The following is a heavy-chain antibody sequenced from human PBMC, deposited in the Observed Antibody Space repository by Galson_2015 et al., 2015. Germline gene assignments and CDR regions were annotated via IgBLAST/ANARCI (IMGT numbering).Heavy chain of an antibody. D-gene: IGHD5-18*01. J-gene: IGHJ4*02. CDR1: GYTFTSYG. V-gene: IGHV1-18*01. Sequence: SVKVSCKASGYTFTSYGISWVRQAPGQGLEWMGWISAYNGNTNYAQKLQGRVTMTTDTSTSTAYMELRSLRSDDTAVYYCARKRQPGYSYGPYYFDYWGQGTLVTVSS. CDR2: ISAYNGNT. CDR3: ARKRQPGYSYGPYYFDY.